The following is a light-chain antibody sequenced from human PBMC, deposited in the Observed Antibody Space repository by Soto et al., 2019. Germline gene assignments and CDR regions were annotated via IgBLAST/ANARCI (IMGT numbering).Light chain of an antibody. J-gene: IGKJ1*01. CDR2: GAS. CDR3: QQYNSWLWT. V-gene: IGKV3-15*01. Sequence: EIVMTQSPATLSVSPGERATLSCRASQSISSDVAWYQQKPGRAPRLLIFGASTRATDIPARFSGSGSGTEFTLIISRLQSEDSAVYYCQQYNSWLWTFGQGTK. CDR1: QSISSD.